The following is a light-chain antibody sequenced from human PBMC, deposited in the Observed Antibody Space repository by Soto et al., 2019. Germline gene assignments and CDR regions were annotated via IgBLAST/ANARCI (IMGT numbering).Light chain of an antibody. CDR1: SGSIASNY. V-gene: IGLV6-57*04. J-gene: IGLJ2*01. CDR3: QSYHSGNVV. CDR2: EDN. Sequence: NFMLTQPHSVSESPGKTVTISCTRSSGSIASNYVQWYQQRPGSAPTPVIYEDNERPSGVPDRFSGSIDSSPNSASLTISGLKTDDEADYYCQSYHSGNVVFGGGTKLTVL.